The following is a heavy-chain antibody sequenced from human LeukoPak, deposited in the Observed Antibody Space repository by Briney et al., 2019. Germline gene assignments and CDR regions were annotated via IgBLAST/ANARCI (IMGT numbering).Heavy chain of an antibody. D-gene: IGHD1-1*01. CDR1: DDSITMYY. CDR3: ARGRVSSSTWYSTYYYYFYMDV. Sequence: PSETLSLTCSVSDDSITMYYWTWIRQPPGKGLEWIGYVDHTGSTDFNPSLNGRVSISRDTTKNLFSLRLRSVTAADTAVYFCARGRVSSSTWYSTYYYYFYMDVWGKGTTVTVSS. J-gene: IGHJ6*03. CDR2: VDHTGST. V-gene: IGHV4-59*01.